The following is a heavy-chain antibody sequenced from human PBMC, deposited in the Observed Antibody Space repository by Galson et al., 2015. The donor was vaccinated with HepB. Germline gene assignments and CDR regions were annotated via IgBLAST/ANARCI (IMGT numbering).Heavy chain of an antibody. D-gene: IGHD5-12*01. CDR1: GFTFDNYW. CDR2: IKHDGSAK. CDR3: ARDLKDIVPTITSNYFDY. Sequence: SLRLSCAASGFTFDNYWMTWVRQAPGKGLEWVANIKHDGSAKYYVDSVKGRFTISRDNAKDSLYLQMNSLRADDTAVYYCARDLKDIVPTITSNYFDYWGQGALVTVSS. V-gene: IGHV3-7*03. J-gene: IGHJ4*02.